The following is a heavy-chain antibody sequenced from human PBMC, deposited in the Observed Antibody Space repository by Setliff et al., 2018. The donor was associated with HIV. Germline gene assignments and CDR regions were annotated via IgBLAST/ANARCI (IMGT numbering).Heavy chain of an antibody. CDR2: ISDYNSNT. V-gene: IGHV1-18*01. CDR3: VREPTKDGYNSGY. D-gene: IGHD5-12*01. CDR1: GYALTSYS. Sequence: ASVKVSCKASGYALTSYSLTWVRQAPGQGLEWMGWISDYNSNTEYAQKFQGRVTMTKDTSTSTAYMELRSLRPDDTAVYYCVREPTKDGYNSGYWGQGTLVTVSS. J-gene: IGHJ4*02.